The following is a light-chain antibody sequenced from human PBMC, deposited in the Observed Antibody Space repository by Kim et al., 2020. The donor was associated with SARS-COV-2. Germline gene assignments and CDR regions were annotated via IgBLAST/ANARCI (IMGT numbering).Light chain of an antibody. CDR1: SSDVVGYNS. Sequence: QSALTQPRSVSGSPGQSVTISCAGTSSDVVGYNSVSWYQQHPGKVPKVMIYDVSKRPSGVPDRFSGSKSGNTASLTISGLQGDDEADYYCCSYAGGDPHYFFGTGTKVTVL. CDR2: DVS. CDR3: CSYAGGDPHYF. J-gene: IGLJ1*01. V-gene: IGLV2-11*01.